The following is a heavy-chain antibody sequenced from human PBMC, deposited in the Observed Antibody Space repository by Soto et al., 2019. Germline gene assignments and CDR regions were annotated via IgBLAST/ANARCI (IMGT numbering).Heavy chain of an antibody. J-gene: IGHJ4*02. CDR2: ISSGSSLI. CDR3: ATERSGFDY. Sequence: QPGGSLRLSCAASGFTFSTYSLNWVRQAPGKGLEWVSYISSGSSLIYYADSVKGRFTISRDNAKNSLFLQMNSLRDEDTAVYYCATERSGFDYWGQGTLVTVSS. V-gene: IGHV3-48*02. CDR1: GFTFSTYS.